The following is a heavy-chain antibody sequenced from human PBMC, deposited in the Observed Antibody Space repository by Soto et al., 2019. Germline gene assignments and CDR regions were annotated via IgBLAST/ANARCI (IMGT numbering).Heavy chain of an antibody. J-gene: IGHJ4*02. V-gene: IGHV1-2*02. CDR3: GRGLRGWDLDF. Sequence: ASVKVSCKASGYTFINFFIQWVRQAPGQGLEWMGWINPSSGDTQYVEKCQDRVTMTRDASISTAHMELRRLTTDDTAGYYCGRGLRGWDLDFWGQGTTVTVSS. CDR1: GYTFINFF. CDR2: INPSSGDT. D-gene: IGHD1-26*01.